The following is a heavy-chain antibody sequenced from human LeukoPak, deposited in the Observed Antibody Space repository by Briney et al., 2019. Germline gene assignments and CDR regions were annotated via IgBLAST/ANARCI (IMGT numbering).Heavy chain of an antibody. CDR1: GFTFSNYW. CDR2: IKQDGSEK. CDR3: ARDNGVVHGVYYMDV. V-gene: IGHV3-7*01. J-gene: IGHJ6*03. Sequence: GGSLRLSCAASGFTFSNYWMTWVRQAPGKGLEWVADIKQDGSEKLYVKSVRGRFTISRDNAKMSLFLQMNSLRAEDTAVYYCARDNGVVHGVYYMDVWGKGTTVTVS. D-gene: IGHD3-3*01.